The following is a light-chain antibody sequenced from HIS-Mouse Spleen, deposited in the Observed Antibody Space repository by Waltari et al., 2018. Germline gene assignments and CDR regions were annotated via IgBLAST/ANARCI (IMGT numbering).Light chain of an antibody. J-gene: IGLJ3*02. CDR3: AAWDDSLSGWV. CDR2: RNN. CDR1: SSNIGSNY. V-gene: IGLV1-47*01. Sequence: QSVLTQPPSASGTPGQRVTISCSGSSSNIGSNYVYWYQQLPGTAPKLLIYRNNPRPSGVPDRFSGSKSGTSACLAISGLRSEDEADYYCAAWDDSLSGWVFGGGTKLTVL.